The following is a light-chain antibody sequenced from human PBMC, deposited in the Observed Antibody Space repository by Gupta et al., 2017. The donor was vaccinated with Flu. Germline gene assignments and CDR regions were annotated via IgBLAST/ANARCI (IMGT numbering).Light chain of an antibody. CDR1: QSVLYSSNNKNY. J-gene: IGKJ4*01. Sequence: NCKSSQSVLYSSNNKNYLAWYQQTPGQPPKLLIYWASTRESGVPERFSGSGSGTDFTLTISSLQAEDVAVYYCQQYYTTPLTFGGGTKVEIK. V-gene: IGKV4-1*01. CDR3: QQYYTTPLT. CDR2: WAS.